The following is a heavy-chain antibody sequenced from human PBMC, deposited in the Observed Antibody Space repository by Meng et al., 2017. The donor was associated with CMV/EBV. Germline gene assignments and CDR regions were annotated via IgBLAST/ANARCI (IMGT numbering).Heavy chain of an antibody. V-gene: IGHV4-39*07. Sequence: GSLRLSCTVSGGSISSSSYYWGWIRPPPGKGLEWIGSIYYSGSTYYNPSLKRRVTISVDTSKNQFSLKLSSVTAADTAVYYCARGGIRYPYYYGMDVWGQGTTVTVSS. CDR3: ARGGIRYPYYYGMDV. CDR2: IYYSGST. J-gene: IGHJ6*02. D-gene: IGHD3-9*01. CDR1: GGSISSSSYY.